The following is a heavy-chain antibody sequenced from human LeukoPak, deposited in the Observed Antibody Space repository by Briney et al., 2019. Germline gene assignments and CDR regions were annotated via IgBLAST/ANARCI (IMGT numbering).Heavy chain of an antibody. V-gene: IGHV3-23*01. D-gene: IGHD3-3*01. CDR1: GFTFSNYA. J-gene: IGHJ4*02. CDR2: ISGSGGST. CDR3: AKDPNYDFWSGYLDY. Sequence: GGSLTLSCAASGFTFSNYAMSWVRLAPGKGLGWVSAISGSGGSTYYADSVKGRFTISRDNSKNTLYLQMNSLRSEDTAIYYCAKDPNYDFWSGYLDYWGQGTLVTVPS.